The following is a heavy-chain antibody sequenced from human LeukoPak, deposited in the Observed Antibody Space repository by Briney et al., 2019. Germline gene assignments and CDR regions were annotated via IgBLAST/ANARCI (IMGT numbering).Heavy chain of an antibody. D-gene: IGHD5-12*01. CDR1: GYTFTSYG. J-gene: IGHJ4*02. V-gene: IGHV1-18*01. CDR3: ARSGGRYSGYDLTPFDY. Sequence: VASVKVSCKASGYTFTSYGISWVRQAPGQGLEWMGWISAYNGNTNYAQKLQGRVTMATDTSTSTAYMELRSLRSDDTAVYYCARSGGRYSGYDLTPFDYWGQGTLVTVSS. CDR2: ISAYNGNT.